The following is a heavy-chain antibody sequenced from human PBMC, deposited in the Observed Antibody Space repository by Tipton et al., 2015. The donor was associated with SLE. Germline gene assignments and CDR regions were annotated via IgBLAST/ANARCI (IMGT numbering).Heavy chain of an antibody. Sequence: SLRLSCAASGFTFSSYAMSWVRQAPGKGLEWVSAISGSGGSTYYADSVKGRFTISRDNSKNTLYLQMSSLRAEDTAVYYCARATTTYSSGWYYFDYWGQGTLVTVSS. CDR1: GFTFSSYA. V-gene: IGHV3-23*01. CDR3: ARATTTYSSGWYYFDY. J-gene: IGHJ4*02. CDR2: ISGSGGST. D-gene: IGHD6-19*01.